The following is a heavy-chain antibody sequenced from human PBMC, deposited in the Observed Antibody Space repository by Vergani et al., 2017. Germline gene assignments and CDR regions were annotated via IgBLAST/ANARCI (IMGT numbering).Heavy chain of an antibody. D-gene: IGHD3-22*01. CDR1: GYTFTGYY. CDR2: INPNSGGT. CDR3: ARVGLGDSSCYYSPSYYYYYGMDV. V-gene: IGHV1-2*02. Sequence: QVQLVQSGAEVKKPGASVKVSCKASGYTFTGYYMHWVRQAPGQGLEWMGWINPNSGGTNYAQKFQGRVTMTRDTSISTAYMELSRLRSDDTAVYYCARVGLGDSSCYYSPSYYYYYGMDVWGQGTTVTVSS. J-gene: IGHJ6*02.